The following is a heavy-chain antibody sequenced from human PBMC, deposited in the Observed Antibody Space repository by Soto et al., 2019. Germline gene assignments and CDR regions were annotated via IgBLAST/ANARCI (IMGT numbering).Heavy chain of an antibody. J-gene: IGHJ4*02. Sequence: TLSLTCTVSGGSISSSSYYWGWIRQPPGKGLEWIGSIYYSGSTYYNPSLKSRVTISVDTSKNQFSLKLSSVTAADTAVYYCARHVGLAAAGTLYYFYYWGQGTLVTVSS. CDR3: ARHVGLAAAGTLYYFYY. CDR2: IYYSGST. D-gene: IGHD6-13*01. CDR1: GGSISSSSYY. V-gene: IGHV4-39*01.